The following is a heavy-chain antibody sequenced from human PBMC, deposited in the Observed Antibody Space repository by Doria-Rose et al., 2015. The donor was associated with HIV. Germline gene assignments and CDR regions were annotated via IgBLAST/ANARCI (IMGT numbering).Heavy chain of an antibody. J-gene: IGHJ4*02. Sequence: SGPVLVKPTETLTLTCTVSGVSLSSPGMGVSWIRQPPGKALEWLANIFSDDERSYKTPLKSRLTSSSGTTKSQVVLTMTDMDPVDTATYYCARIKSSRWYHKYYFDFWGQGTLVIVSA. D-gene: IGHD6-13*01. CDR2: IFSDDER. CDR1: GVSLSSPGMG. V-gene: IGHV2-26*01. CDR3: ARIKSSRWYHKYYFDF.